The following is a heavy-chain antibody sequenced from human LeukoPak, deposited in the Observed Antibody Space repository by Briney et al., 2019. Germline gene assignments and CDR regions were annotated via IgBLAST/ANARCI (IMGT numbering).Heavy chain of an antibody. CDR1: GGTFSGYY. V-gene: IGHV4-34*01. CDR2: INRSGST. Sequence: SETLSLTCAVYGGTFSGYYWSWVRQPPGKGPEWVGEINRSGSTNYNPSLKSRVTISVDTSKNQFSLQLSSVTAADTAVYYCARDSSGWYSYCDNWDQGHVVLVSS. D-gene: IGHD6-19*01. CDR3: ARDSSGWYSYCDN. J-gene: IGHJ4*02.